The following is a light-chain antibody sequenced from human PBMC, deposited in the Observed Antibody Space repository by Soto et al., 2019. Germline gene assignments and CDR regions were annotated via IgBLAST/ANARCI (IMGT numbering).Light chain of an antibody. CDR3: CSYAGSYTHVV. V-gene: IGLV2-11*01. Sequence: QSALTQPRSVSGSPGQSVTISCTGTSSDVGGYNYVSWYQQHPNKAPKLMIYDVSKRPSGVPDRFSGSKSGNTASLTISGXXXXXXXXYYCCSYAGSYTHVVFGGGTKLTVL. J-gene: IGLJ2*01. CDR1: SSDVGGYNY. CDR2: DVS.